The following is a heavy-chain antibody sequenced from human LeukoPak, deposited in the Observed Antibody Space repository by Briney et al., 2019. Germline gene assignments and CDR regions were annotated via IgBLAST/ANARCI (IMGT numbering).Heavy chain of an antibody. CDR1: GFIFNYYG. CDR2: IQYNEINK. Sequence: PGGSLRLSCAASGFIFNYYGMHWVRQAPGKGLEWVAFIQYNEINKDYADSVKGRFTISRDNSENTLYLQLNSLKTEDTAFYYCAKGLRSSSWNDAFDVWGQGTMVTVSS. V-gene: IGHV3-30*02. D-gene: IGHD6-13*01. CDR3: AKGLRSSSWNDAFDV. J-gene: IGHJ3*01.